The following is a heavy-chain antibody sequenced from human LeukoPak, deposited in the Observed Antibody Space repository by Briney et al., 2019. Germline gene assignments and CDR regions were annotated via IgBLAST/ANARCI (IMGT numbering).Heavy chain of an antibody. CDR1: GFPFSTYG. D-gene: IGHD6-6*01. J-gene: IGHJ4*02. Sequence: GGSLRLSCAASGFPFSTYGMPWVRQAPGKGLGGVAFLRYEGSNKYDADSGKGRFTISRDNSKNTLYLQMNSLRAEDTAVYYCAKLAYSSSSSVDYWGQGTLVTVSS. V-gene: IGHV3-30*02. CDR3: AKLAYSSSSSVDY. CDR2: LRYEGSNK.